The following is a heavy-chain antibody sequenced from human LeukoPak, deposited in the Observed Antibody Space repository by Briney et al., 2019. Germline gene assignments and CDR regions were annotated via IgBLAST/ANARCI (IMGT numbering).Heavy chain of an antibody. J-gene: IGHJ3*02. CDR2: INPNSGGT. V-gene: IGHV1-2*02. D-gene: IGHD3-16*01. Sequence: ASVKVSCKASGYTFTGYYMHWVRQAPGQGLEWMGWINPNSGGTNYAQKFQGRVTMTRDTSISTAYMELSRLRSDDTAVYYCARVHYIWGTPVRGYAFDIWGQGKMVTVSS. CDR1: GYTFTGYY. CDR3: ARVHYIWGTPVRGYAFDI.